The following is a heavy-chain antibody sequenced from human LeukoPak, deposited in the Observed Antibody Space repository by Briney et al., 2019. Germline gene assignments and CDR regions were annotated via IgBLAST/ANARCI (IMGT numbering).Heavy chain of an antibody. D-gene: IGHD6-13*01. J-gene: IGHJ4*02. V-gene: IGHV4-61*01. CDR3: ARDRLGAAADYFDY. Sequence: SSETLSLTCTVSGGSVSSGRYYWSWIRQPPGKGLEWIGYFYYSGSTNYNPSLKSRVTISVDTSKNQFSLNLSSVTAADTAVYYCARDRLGAAADYFDYWGQGTLVTVSS. CDR2: FYYSGST. CDR1: GGSVSSGRYY.